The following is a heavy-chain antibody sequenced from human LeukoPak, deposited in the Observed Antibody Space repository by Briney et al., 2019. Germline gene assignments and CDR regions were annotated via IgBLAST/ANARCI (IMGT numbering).Heavy chain of an antibody. CDR1: GGSISSSSYY. CDR2: IYYSGST. J-gene: IGHJ4*02. CDR3: ARYCVTDTATVGFDY. D-gene: IGHD5-18*01. V-gene: IGHV4-39*01. Sequence: SEALSLTCTVSGGSISSSSYYWGWIRQPPGKGLEWIGSIYYSGSTYYNPSLKSRVTISVDTSKNQFSLKLSSVTAADTAVYYCARYCVTDTATVGFDYWGQGTLVTVSS.